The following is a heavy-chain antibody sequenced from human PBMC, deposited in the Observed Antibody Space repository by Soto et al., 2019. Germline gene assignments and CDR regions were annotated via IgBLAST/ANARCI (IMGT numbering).Heavy chain of an antibody. Sequence: SPSFQGHVTISADKSISTAYLQWSSLKASDTAMYYCARVLTGYYGDYWGQGTLVTVSS. V-gene: IGHV5-10-1*01. D-gene: IGHD3-9*01. J-gene: IGHJ4*02. CDR3: ARVLTGYYGDY.